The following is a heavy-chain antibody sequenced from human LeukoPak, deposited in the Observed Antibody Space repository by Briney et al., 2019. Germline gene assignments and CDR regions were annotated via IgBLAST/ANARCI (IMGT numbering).Heavy chain of an antibody. CDR2: IRSKANSYAT. J-gene: IGHJ3*02. CDR1: GFTFSGSA. Sequence: GGSLRLSCAASGFTFSGSAMHWVRQASGKGLEWVGRIRSKANSYATAYAASVKGRLTISRDDSKNTAYLQMNSLKTEDTAVYYCTRPYDSSGPEAFDIWGQGTMVTVSS. D-gene: IGHD3-22*01. CDR3: TRPYDSSGPEAFDI. V-gene: IGHV3-73*01.